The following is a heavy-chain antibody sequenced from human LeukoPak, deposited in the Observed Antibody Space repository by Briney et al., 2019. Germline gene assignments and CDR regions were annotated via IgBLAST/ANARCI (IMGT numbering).Heavy chain of an antibody. V-gene: IGHV4-39*07. CDR3: AREEAVAGTQQDY. Sequence: SETLSLTCTVSGGSISSSSYYWGWIRQPPGKGLEWIGSIYYSGSTYYNPSLKSRVTISVDTSKNQFSLKLSSVTAADTAVYYCAREEAVAGTQQDYWGQGTLVTVSS. CDR1: GGSISSSSYY. CDR2: IYYSGST. D-gene: IGHD6-19*01. J-gene: IGHJ4*02.